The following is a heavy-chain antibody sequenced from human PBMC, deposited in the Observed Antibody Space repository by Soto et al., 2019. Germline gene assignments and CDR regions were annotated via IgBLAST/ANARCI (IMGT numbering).Heavy chain of an antibody. CDR2: IYYSGST. Sequence: SETLSLTCTVSGGSISSYYWSWIRQPPGKGLEWIGYIYYSGSTNYNPSLKSRVTISVDTSKNQFSLKLSSVTAADTAVYYCARTLISYDFWSGYLTFDYWGQGTLVTVSS. CDR3: ARTLISYDFWSGYLTFDY. D-gene: IGHD3-3*01. V-gene: IGHV4-59*01. J-gene: IGHJ4*02. CDR1: GGSISSYY.